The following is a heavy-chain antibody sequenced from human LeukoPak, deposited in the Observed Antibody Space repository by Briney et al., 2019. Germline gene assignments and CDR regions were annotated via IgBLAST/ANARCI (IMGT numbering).Heavy chain of an antibody. Sequence: GASLRLSCAASGFTFSSYAMSWVRQAPGKGLEWVSAISGSGGSTYYADSVKGRFTISRDNSKNTLCLQMNSLRAEDTAVYYCAKVPQGGLTCMDVWGQGTTVTVSS. J-gene: IGHJ6*02. CDR1: GFTFSSYA. CDR3: AKVPQGGLTCMDV. D-gene: IGHD1-26*01. V-gene: IGHV3-23*01. CDR2: ISGSGGST.